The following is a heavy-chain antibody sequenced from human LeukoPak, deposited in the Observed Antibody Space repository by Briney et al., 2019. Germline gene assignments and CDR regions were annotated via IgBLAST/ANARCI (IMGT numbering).Heavy chain of an antibody. Sequence: SQTLSLTCTVSGGSISSGDYYWSWIRQPPGKRLEWIGYIYYSGSTYYNPSLKSRVTISVDTSKNQFSLKLSSVTAADTAVYYCARNLVPAAFDYWGQGTLVTVSS. V-gene: IGHV4-30-4*08. CDR3: ARNLVPAAFDY. CDR1: GGSISSGDYY. D-gene: IGHD2-2*01. J-gene: IGHJ4*02. CDR2: IYYSGST.